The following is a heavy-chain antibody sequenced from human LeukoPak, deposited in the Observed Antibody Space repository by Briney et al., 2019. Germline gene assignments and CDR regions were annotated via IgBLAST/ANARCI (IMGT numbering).Heavy chain of an antibody. Sequence: GGSLRLSCAASGFTFSSYAMSWVRQAPGKGLEWVSGISGSGDSTYYADSVKGRFTTSRDNSKNTLYLQMDSLRAEDTALYYCARGQQLVKTDWGQGTLVTVSS. CDR2: ISGSGDST. D-gene: IGHD6-13*01. J-gene: IGHJ4*02. CDR1: GFTFSSYA. V-gene: IGHV3-23*01. CDR3: ARGQQLVKTD.